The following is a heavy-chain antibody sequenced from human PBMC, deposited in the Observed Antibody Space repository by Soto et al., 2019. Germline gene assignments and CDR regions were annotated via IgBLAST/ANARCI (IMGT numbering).Heavy chain of an antibody. Sequence: SETLSLTCAVSGDPISKSGYYWSWIRQNQGKALEWIGYIYYSGSTFYNPSLKSRVSISLDTSKNQLSLKLTSVTPADTAVYYCAKAGSYSGSPGRVDYWGQGILVTVSS. J-gene: IGHJ4*02. CDR2: IYYSGST. CDR3: AKAGSYSGSPGRVDY. D-gene: IGHD1-26*01. CDR1: GDPISKSGYY. V-gene: IGHV4-31*11.